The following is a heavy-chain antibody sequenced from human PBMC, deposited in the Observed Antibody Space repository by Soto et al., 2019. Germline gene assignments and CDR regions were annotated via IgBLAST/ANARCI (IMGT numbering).Heavy chain of an antibody. CDR1: GFTFSDYC. J-gene: IGHJ5*02. CDR2: ISGSGST. D-gene: IGHD1-26*01. V-gene: IGHV3-23*01. CDR3: AKDYLRWAQA. Sequence: XGSLRLTCAASGFTFSDYCMSWVRQAPGKGLEWVSAISGSGSTFYADSVKGRFTISRDNSKNTLYLQMNSLRAEDTAVYYCAKDYLRWAQAWGQGTLVTVSS.